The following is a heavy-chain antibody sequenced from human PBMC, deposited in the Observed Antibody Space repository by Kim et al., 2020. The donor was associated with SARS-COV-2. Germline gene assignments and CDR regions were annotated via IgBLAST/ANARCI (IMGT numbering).Heavy chain of an antibody. J-gene: IGHJ2*01. CDR3: ARHPCDRSAEGDWYFGL. D-gene: IGHD3-3*01. CDR1: GGSFSGHY. V-gene: IGHV4-59*08. CDR2: MYYSGNT. Sequence: SETLSLTCTISGGSFSGHYLSWIRQPPGRGLEWIGYMYYSGNTNYNPNPSLERRVTISVDTSKKQFSLRLSSVTAADTALYFGARHPCDRSAEGDWYFGLWGRGTLVTVSS.